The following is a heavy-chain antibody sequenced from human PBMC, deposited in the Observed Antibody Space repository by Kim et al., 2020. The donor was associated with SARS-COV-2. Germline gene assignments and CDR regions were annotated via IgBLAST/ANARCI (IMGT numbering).Heavy chain of an antibody. J-gene: IGHJ5*02. V-gene: IGHV4-39*01. D-gene: IGHD6-13*01. Sequence: PPLESRVTISVDTSKNQFSLKLSPVTAADTAVYYCARMGHSSSWLNWFDPWGQGTLVTVSS. CDR3: ARMGHSSSWLNWFDP.